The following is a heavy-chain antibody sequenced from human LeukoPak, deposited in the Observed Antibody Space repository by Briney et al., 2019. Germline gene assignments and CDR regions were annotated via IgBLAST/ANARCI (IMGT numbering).Heavy chain of an antibody. CDR3: ARHKEGELLTR. CDR2: IYYSGST. Sequence: TPSETLSLTCTVSGGSISSYYWSWIRQPPGKGLEWIGYIYYSGSTNYNPSLKSRVTISIDTSKNQFSLKLRSVTAAGTAVYFCARHKEGELLTRWGQGTLVTVSS. CDR1: GGSISSYY. V-gene: IGHV4-59*08. D-gene: IGHD1-26*01. J-gene: IGHJ4*02.